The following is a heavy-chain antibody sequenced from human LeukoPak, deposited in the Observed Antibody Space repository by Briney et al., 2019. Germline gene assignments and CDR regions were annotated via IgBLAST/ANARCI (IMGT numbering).Heavy chain of an antibody. D-gene: IGHD3-3*01. CDR2: IYTSGST. Sequence: SETLSLTCTVSGGSISSYYWSWIRQPAGKGLGWIGRIYTSGSTNYNPSLKSRVTMSVDTSKNQFSLKLSSVTAADTAVYYCARDVGDFWSGYYTDYYYYMDVWGKGTTVTVSS. CDR3: ARDVGDFWSGYYTDYYYYMDV. CDR1: GGSISSYY. J-gene: IGHJ6*03. V-gene: IGHV4-4*07.